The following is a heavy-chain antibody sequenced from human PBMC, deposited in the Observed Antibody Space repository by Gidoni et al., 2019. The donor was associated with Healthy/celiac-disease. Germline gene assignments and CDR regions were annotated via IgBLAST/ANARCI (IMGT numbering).Heavy chain of an antibody. D-gene: IGHD1-7*01. J-gene: IGHJ5*02. Sequence: QLQLQESGPGLVKPSETLSLTCTVSGGSISSSSYYWGWIRQPPGKGLEWIGSIYYSGSTYYNPSLKSRVTISVDTSKNQFSLKLSSVTAADTAVYYCARQDVTGTTSWFDPWGQGTLVTVSS. CDR3: ARQDVTGTTSWFDP. V-gene: IGHV4-39*01. CDR1: GGSISSSSYY. CDR2: IYYSGST.